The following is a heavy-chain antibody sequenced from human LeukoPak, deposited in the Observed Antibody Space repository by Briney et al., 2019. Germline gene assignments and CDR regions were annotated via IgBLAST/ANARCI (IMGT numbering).Heavy chain of an antibody. D-gene: IGHD6-13*01. V-gene: IGHV3-30*03. CDR3: SGHGSSSY. J-gene: IGHJ4*02. CDR2: ISYAGRNK. CDR1: GFTFSNYG. Sequence: GGSLRLSCEASGFTFSNYGIHWVRQAPGKGLEWLTVISYAGRNKYYADSVKGRFTVSRDNSKNTLYLQMNSLRADDTALYYASGHGSSSYWGQGTLVTVSS.